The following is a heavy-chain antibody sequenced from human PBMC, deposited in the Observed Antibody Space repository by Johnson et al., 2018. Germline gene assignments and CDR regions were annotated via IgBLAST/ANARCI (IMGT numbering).Heavy chain of an antibody. Sequence: VQLLESGAEVKKPGSSVKVSCKASGGTFSSYTISWVRQAPGQGLEWMGRIIPILGIANYAQKFKGRVTITADKSTSTAYMELSSLRSEDTAVYYCASETYYDDSSGYYPYYYYSMDVWGKGTTVTVSS. CDR3: ASETYYDDSSGYYPYYYYSMDV. J-gene: IGHJ6*03. D-gene: IGHD3-22*01. V-gene: IGHV1-69*09. CDR1: GGTFSSYT. CDR2: IIPILGIA.